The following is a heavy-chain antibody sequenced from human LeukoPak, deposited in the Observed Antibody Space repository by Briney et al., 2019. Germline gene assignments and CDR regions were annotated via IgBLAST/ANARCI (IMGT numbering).Heavy chain of an antibody. CDR1: GYTFTSYG. J-gene: IGHJ6*03. Sequence: ASVKVSCKASGYTFTSYGISWVRQAPGQGLEWMGWISAYNGNTNYAQKLQGRVTMTTDTSTSTAYMELRSLRSDDTAVYYCAREDGSSWYPYYYYMDVWGKGTTVTVSS. CDR3: AREDGSSWYPYYYYMDV. CDR2: ISAYNGNT. V-gene: IGHV1-18*01. D-gene: IGHD6-13*01.